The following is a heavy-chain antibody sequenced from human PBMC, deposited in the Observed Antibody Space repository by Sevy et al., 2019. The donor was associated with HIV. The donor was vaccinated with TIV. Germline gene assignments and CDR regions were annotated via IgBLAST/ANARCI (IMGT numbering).Heavy chain of an antibody. J-gene: IGHJ4*02. CDR3: ARDADWSLNY. Sequence: GGSLRLSCAASGFTFGSYTLHWVRQAPGKGLEWLARISHDTTVKYYADSLKGRFTISRDNSKNTLYLQMNSLRHEDTAVYHCARDADWSLNYWGQGTLVTVSS. CDR1: GFTFGSYT. D-gene: IGHD3-9*01. CDR2: ISHDTTVK. V-gene: IGHV3-30*04.